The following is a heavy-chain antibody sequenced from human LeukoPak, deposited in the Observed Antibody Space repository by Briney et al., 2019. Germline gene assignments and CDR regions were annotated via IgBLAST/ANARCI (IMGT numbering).Heavy chain of an antibody. CDR1: GYTFTDYY. Sequence: GASVMVSCKASGYTFTDYYIHWMRQAPGQGLEWMGWINPKRGVTTYAQKFQGRVTMTRDTSITTAYMELTRLRSDDTTIYYCARERNYGDYEHAFDVWGQGTKVTVSS. CDR3: ARERNYGDYEHAFDV. D-gene: IGHD4-17*01. V-gene: IGHV1-2*02. CDR2: INPKRGVT. J-gene: IGHJ3*01.